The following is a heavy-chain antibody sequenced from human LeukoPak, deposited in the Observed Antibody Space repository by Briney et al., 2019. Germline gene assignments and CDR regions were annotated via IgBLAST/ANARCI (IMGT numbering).Heavy chain of an antibody. J-gene: IGHJ4*02. CDR2: IRQDGSEK. CDR1: GFIFSSYW. V-gene: IGHV3-7*01. D-gene: IGHD2-15*01. CDR3: GRGSRISDY. Sequence: GGSLRLSCEVFGFIFSSYWMSWVRQAPGKGPEWVAHIRQDGSEKDYVDSVKGRSTISRDNAKNSLYLQMNSLRAEDTAVYYCGRGSRISDYWGQGTQVTVSS.